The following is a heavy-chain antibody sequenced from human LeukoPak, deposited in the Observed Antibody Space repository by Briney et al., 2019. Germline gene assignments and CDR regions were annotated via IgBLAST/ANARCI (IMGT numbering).Heavy chain of an antibody. CDR2: INAGNGNT. D-gene: IGHD3-22*01. J-gene: IGHJ4*02. CDR3: ARAVHYDSSGYYEY. CDR1: GYTFTSYA. Sequence: GASVKVSCKASGYTFTSYAMHWVRQAPGQRLEWMGWINAGNGNTKYSQEFQGRVTITRDTSASTAYMELSSLRSEDMAVYYCARAVHYDSSGYYEYWGQGTLVTVSS. V-gene: IGHV1-3*03.